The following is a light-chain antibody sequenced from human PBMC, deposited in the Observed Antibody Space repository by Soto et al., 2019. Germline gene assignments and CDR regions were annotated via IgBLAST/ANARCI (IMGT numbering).Light chain of an antibody. CDR3: QSYDSSLSGVV. Sequence: QSVLTQPPSVSGAPGQRVTISCTGSSSNIGARYDVHWYQQLPGTAPKLLIYDDINRPSGVPDRFSGSKSGTSASPAITGLQAEDEAEYYCQSYDSSLSGVVFGGGTKLTVL. V-gene: IGLV1-40*01. CDR1: SSNIGARYD. J-gene: IGLJ2*01. CDR2: DDI.